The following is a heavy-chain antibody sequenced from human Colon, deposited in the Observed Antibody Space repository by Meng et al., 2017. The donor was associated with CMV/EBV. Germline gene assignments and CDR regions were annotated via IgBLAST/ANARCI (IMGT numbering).Heavy chain of an antibody. CDR3: ATGSVAADGKGY. J-gene: IGHJ1*01. V-gene: IGHV7-4-1*02. Sequence: QVQLVQSGSELKNPGASVKISCKASGYMFTRYNINWVRQAPGQWLEWMGYINPKTANPTYVQGFTGRFVFSLDTSVSTAYLQFSSLEAEDTAVYYCATGSVAADGKGYWGQGTLVTVSS. CDR1: GYMFTRYN. CDR2: INPKTANP. D-gene: IGHD6-13*01.